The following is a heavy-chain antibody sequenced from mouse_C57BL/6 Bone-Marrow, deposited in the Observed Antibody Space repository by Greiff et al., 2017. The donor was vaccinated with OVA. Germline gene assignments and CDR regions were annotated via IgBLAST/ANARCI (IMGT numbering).Heavy chain of an antibody. CDR2: IDPSDSEN. J-gene: IGHJ3*01. Sequence: QVQLQQPGAELVRPGSSVKLSCKASGYTFTSYWMHWVKQRPIQGLEWIGNIDPSDSENHYNQKFKDKATLTVDKSSSTAYMQLSSLTSEDSAVYYCVYDYDAWFAYWGQGTLVTVSA. CDR3: VYDYDAWFAY. V-gene: IGHV1-52*01. CDR1: GYTFTSYW. D-gene: IGHD2-4*01.